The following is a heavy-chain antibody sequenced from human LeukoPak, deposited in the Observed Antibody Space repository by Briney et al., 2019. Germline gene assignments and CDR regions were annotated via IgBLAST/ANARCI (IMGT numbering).Heavy chain of an antibody. CDR2: IKEDGSRE. Sequence: PGGSLRLSCAASGFTFSTYWMTWVRQAPGKGLEWVANIKEDGSREYYVDSVKGRFTISRDNAKNSLYLQMNSLRAEDTAVYYCARAATVINWGQGTLVTVSS. D-gene: IGHD4-17*01. CDR3: ARAATVIN. CDR1: GFTFSTYW. J-gene: IGHJ4*02. V-gene: IGHV3-7*01.